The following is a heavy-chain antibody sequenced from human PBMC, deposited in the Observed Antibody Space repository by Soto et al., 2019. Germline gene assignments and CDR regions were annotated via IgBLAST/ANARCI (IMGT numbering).Heavy chain of an antibody. Sequence: QVQLVQSGAEVKKPGASVKVSCKASGYTFTNHDINWVRQATGQGLEWMGWMNPNSGNTGYAQKFQDRVIMTRNTSITTAYMELSSLRSEDTAVYYCAREGVLWSAKTRSYSAMDVWGLGTTVTVSS. D-gene: IGHD3-3*01. CDR1: GYTFTNHD. J-gene: IGHJ6*02. V-gene: IGHV1-8*01. CDR2: MNPNSGNT. CDR3: AREGVLWSAKTRSYSAMDV.